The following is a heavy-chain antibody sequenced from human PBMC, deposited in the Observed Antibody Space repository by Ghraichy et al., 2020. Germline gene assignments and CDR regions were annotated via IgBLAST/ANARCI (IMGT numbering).Heavy chain of an antibody. D-gene: IGHD3-22*01. V-gene: IGHV4-31*03. Sequence: SETLSLTCTVSGGSISSGGYYWSWIRQHPGKGLEWIGYIYYSGSTYYNPSLKSRVTISVDTSKNQFSLKLSSVTAADTAVYYCATTTDSSGYYYVHWGQGTLVTVSS. CDR3: ATTTDSSGYYYVH. J-gene: IGHJ4*02. CDR1: GGSISSGGYY. CDR2: IYYSGST.